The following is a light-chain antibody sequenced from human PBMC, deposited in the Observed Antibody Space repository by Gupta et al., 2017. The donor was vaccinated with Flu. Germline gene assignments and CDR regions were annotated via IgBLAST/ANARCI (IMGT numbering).Light chain of an antibody. Sequence: VTLGQPASISCSSSQVLVYSDGNTYLHWFQQRPGQSPRRLIYQVSKRDSGVPDRFSGSGSGTDFILKISSVEAEDVGVYFCMQGTHWPRTFGQGTKLDIK. CDR1: QVLVYSDGNTY. V-gene: IGKV2-30*01. CDR2: QVS. J-gene: IGKJ2*01. CDR3: MQGTHWPRT.